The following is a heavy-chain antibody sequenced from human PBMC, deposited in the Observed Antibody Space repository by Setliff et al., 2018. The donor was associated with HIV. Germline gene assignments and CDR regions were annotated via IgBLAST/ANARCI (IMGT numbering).Heavy chain of an antibody. V-gene: IGHV4-61*09. D-gene: IGHD1-20*01. Sequence: SETLSLTCTVSGGSISRGDYYWNWIRQPAGKGLEWIGHIYTSGSTSGSTNYNPSLKSRVTISLDTSKNQFSLRLTSVTAADTAVYYCVRPASYNPGSRFDPWGQGTLVTVSS. CDR3: VRPASYNPGSRFDP. CDR1: GGSISRGDYY. CDR2: IYTSGSTSGST. J-gene: IGHJ5*02.